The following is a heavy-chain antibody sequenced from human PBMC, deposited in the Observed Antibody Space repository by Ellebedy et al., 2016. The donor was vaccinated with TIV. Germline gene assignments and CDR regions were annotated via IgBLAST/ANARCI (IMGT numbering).Heavy chain of an antibody. Sequence: MPSETLSLTCTVSGGSISSSSYYWGWIRQPPGRGLEWIGSVYYSGSIYSNPSLKSRVTISLDTSNNQFSLKLTSVTAADTAVYYCAREVEPAAVWFDPWGQGTLVTVSS. V-gene: IGHV4-39*02. D-gene: IGHD1-14*01. CDR3: AREVEPAAVWFDP. CDR1: GGSISSSSYY. J-gene: IGHJ5*02. CDR2: VYYSGSI.